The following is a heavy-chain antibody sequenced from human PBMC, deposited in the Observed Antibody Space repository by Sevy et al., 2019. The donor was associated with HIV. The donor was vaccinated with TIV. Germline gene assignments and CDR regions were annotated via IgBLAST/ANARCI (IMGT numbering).Heavy chain of an antibody. CDR2: ISGSGGST. J-gene: IGHJ3*02. CDR3: AIAPRIAGSAFDI. V-gene: IGHV3-23*01. D-gene: IGHD6-13*01. Sequence: GGSLRLSCAASGFTFSSYAMSWVRQAPGKGLEWVSAISGSGGSTYNADSVKGRFTISRDNSKNTLYLQMNSLRAEDTAVYYCAIAPRIAGSAFDIWGQGTMVTVSS. CDR1: GFTFSSYA.